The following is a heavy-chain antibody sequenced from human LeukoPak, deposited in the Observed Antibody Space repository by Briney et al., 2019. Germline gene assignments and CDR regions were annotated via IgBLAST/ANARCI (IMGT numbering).Heavy chain of an antibody. CDR3: ARGIYEPYYYYYMDV. J-gene: IGHJ6*03. CDR1: GYTFTSYA. D-gene: IGHD5-12*01. V-gene: IGHV7-4-1*02. CDR2: INTNTGNP. Sequence: ASVKVSCKASGYTFTSYAMNWVRQAPGQGLEWMGWINTNTGNPTYAQGFTGRFVFSLDTSVSTAYLQISSLKAEDTAVYYCARGIYEPYYYYYMDVWGEGTTVTVSS.